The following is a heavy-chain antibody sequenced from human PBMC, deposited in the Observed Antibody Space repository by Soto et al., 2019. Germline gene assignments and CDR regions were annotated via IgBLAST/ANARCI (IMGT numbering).Heavy chain of an antibody. CDR1: GGNFRSQSIS. D-gene: IGHD6-13*01. J-gene: IGHJ6*02. V-gene: IGHV1-69*08. Sequence: QVQLVQSGAEVKKPGSSVKVSCKASGGNFRSQSISISWVRQAPGQGLEWMGRAIPVLGVANYAQKLQGTLTITAXXXPXPVYMELSSLRSEDTAVYYCARDRDVAAAGTVETTSDYGMDVWGQGTTVTVSS. CDR2: AIPVLGVA. CDR3: ARDRDVAAAGTVETTSDYGMDV.